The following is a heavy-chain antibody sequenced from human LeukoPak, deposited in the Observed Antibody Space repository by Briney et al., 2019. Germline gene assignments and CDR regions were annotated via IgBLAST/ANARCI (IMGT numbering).Heavy chain of an antibody. Sequence: PPGGSLTHSCAASGFTFSGYWMLCVPPRPGKALVWGARLTNDGNSPTPAASVTRRFTISRDNAKNTPYLQLNSLSAHATAVLYCGRDYGGEHYFDYWGQGALVSVSS. CDR1: GFTFSGYW. CDR3: GRDYGGEHYFDY. D-gene: IGHD4-23*01. J-gene: IGHJ4*02. CDR2: LTNDGNSP. V-gene: IGHV3-74*01.